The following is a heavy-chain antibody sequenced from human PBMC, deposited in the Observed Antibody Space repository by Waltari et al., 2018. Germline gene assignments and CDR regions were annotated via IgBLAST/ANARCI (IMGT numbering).Heavy chain of an antibody. CDR3: ARTGIAAAGTLYYYGMDV. CDR2: ISYDGSNK. Sequence: QVQLVESGGGVVQPGRSLRLSCAASGFTFSSYAMHWVRQAPGKGLEWVAVISYDGSNKYYADSVKGRFTISRDNSKNTLYLQMNSLRAEDTAVYYCARTGIAAAGTLYYYGMDVWGQGTTVTVSS. CDR1: GFTFSSYA. J-gene: IGHJ6*02. V-gene: IGHV3-30*01. D-gene: IGHD6-13*01.